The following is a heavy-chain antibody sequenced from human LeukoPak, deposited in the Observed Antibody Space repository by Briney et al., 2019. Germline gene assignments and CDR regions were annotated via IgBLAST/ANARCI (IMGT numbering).Heavy chain of an antibody. D-gene: IGHD3-22*01. J-gene: IGHJ4*02. Sequence: GGSRRLSCAASGFTVSSNYMSWVRQAPGKGLEWVSAIYTGGSTYYAGSVKGRFTISRDNSKNMLYLQMNSLRAEDTAVYYCARNLYYYDSSGYYYYWGQGTLVTVSS. CDR1: GFTVSSNY. CDR2: IYTGGST. V-gene: IGHV3-66*01. CDR3: ARNLYYYDSSGYYYY.